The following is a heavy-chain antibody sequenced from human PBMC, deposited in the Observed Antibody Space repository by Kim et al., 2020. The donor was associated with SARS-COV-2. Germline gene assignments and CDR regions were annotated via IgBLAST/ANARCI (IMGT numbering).Heavy chain of an antibody. CDR2: ISGSGGST. CDR3: ANLLVLRYFDWLPDGFDY. J-gene: IGHJ4*02. V-gene: IGHV3-23*01. D-gene: IGHD3-9*01. CDR1: GFTFSSYA. Sequence: GGSLRLSCAASGFTFSSYAMSWVRQAPGKGLEWVSAISGSGGSTYYADSVKGRFTISRDNSKNTLYLQMNSLRAEDTAVYYCANLLVLRYFDWLPDGFDYCGQGTLVTVSS.